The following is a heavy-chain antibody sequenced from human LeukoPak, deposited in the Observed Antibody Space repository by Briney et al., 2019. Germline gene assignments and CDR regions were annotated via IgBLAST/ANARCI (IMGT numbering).Heavy chain of an antibody. Sequence: PGGSLRLSCAASGFTFSSYSMNWVRRAPGKGLEWVSSISSSSSYIYYADSVKGRFTISRDNAKNSLYLQMNSLRAEDTAVYYCARDRYYYDSSGYYPMSDYWGQGTLVTVSS. CDR1: GFTFSSYS. J-gene: IGHJ4*02. CDR2: ISSSSSYI. V-gene: IGHV3-21*01. CDR3: ARDRYYYDSSGYYPMSDY. D-gene: IGHD3-22*01.